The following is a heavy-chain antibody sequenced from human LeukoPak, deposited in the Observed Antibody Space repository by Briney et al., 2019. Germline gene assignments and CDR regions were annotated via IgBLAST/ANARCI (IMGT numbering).Heavy chain of an antibody. CDR3: ARGLALDY. Sequence: GGSLRLSCEASGFTVSSNYMSWVRQAPGKGLEGVSVIYSGGSTYYADSVKGRFTISRDNSKNTLYLQMNSLRAEDTAVYYCARGLALDYWGQGTLVTVSS. D-gene: IGHD6-19*01. CDR1: GFTVSSNY. V-gene: IGHV3-53*01. J-gene: IGHJ4*02. CDR2: IYSGGST.